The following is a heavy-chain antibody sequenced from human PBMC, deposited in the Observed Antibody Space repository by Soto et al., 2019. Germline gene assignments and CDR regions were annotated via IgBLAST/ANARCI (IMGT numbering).Heavy chain of an antibody. D-gene: IGHD3-10*01. Sequence: QVQLVESGGGVVQPGWSLRLSCAASGFSISDYGMEWVRQAPGKGLEWVALISYDGSNTYYADSVKGRFTISRDNSKEHLVLQMDGPRREDTAFYYCGKGGGGRLSLGMGLLGQGTTVTVSS. CDR2: ISYDGSNT. J-gene: IGHJ6*02. V-gene: IGHV3-30*18. CDR3: GKGGGGRLSLGMGL. CDR1: GFSISDYG.